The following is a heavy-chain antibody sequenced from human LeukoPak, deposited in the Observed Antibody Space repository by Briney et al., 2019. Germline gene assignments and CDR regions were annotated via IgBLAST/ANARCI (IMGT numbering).Heavy chain of an antibody. CDR1: GGAVTSYY. CDR2: ISDRGTT. J-gene: IGHJ4*02. CDR3: ARVTNSGAID. D-gene: IGHD2-8*01. V-gene: IGHV4-59*02. Sequence: SETLSLTCSVSGGAVTSYYWSWIRQSLVRGLEWIGYISDRGTTNLNPSLKSRVIVSVDASQNQISLKLSSVTAADTAMYYCARVTNSGAIDWGQGAPVAVSS.